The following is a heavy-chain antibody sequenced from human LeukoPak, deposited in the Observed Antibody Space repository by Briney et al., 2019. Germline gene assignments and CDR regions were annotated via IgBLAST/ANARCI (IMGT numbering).Heavy chain of an antibody. V-gene: IGHV4-39*07. CDR1: GGSISSGGYY. J-gene: IGHJ6*02. D-gene: IGHD3-9*01. CDR3: GRGMELQFFDWPNNSYYGMDV. Sequence: SETLSLTCTVSGGSISSGGYYWSWIRQPPGKGLEWIGEINHSGSTNYNPSLKSRVTISVDTSKNQFSLKLSSVTAVDTAVYYWGRGMELQFFDWPNNSYYGMDVGGQGTTVTVPS. CDR2: INHSGST.